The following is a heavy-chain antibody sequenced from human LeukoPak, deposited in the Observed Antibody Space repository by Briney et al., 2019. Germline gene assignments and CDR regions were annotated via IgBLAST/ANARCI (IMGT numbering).Heavy chain of an antibody. CDR2: IYYSGST. CDR1: GGSISSGGYY. CDR3: ARREEWLHAFDI. Sequence: SETLSLTCTVSGGSISSGGYYWSWIRQHQGMGLEWIGYIYYSGSTNYNPSLKRRVTLSVDTSKHQFSLKLSSVTAADTAGYYCARREEWLHAFDIWGQGTMVTVSS. J-gene: IGHJ3*02. V-gene: IGHV4-61*08. D-gene: IGHD3-3*01.